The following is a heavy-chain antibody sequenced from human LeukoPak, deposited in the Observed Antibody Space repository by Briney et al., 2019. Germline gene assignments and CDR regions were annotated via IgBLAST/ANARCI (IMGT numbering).Heavy chain of an antibody. V-gene: IGHV3-23*01. J-gene: IGHJ4*02. Sequence: GGSLRLSCAASGFTFRSYTMSWVRQTPGKGLEWVSTISGSGGSTYLADSVKGRFTISRDNAKNSLYLQMNSLRDEDTAVYYRASRDYFDYWGQGTLVTVSS. CDR2: ISGSGGST. CDR3: ASRDYFDY. CDR1: GFTFRSYT.